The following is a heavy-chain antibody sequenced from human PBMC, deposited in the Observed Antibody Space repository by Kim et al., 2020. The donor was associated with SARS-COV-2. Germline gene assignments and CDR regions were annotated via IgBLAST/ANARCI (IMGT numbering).Heavy chain of an antibody. D-gene: IGHD3-22*01. CDR2: IFYGGAT. V-gene: IGHV4-39*01. Sequence: SETLSLTCTVSGGSISSSSYYWGWIRQPPGKGLGWIGRIFYGGATSYNPSSTIRVTISLATPKNQFSLNLSSLTAPDPPVFYCPRLRWDDSASDSNYGM. CDR1: GGSISSSSYY. CDR3: PRLRWDDSASDSNYGM. J-gene: IGHJ6*01.